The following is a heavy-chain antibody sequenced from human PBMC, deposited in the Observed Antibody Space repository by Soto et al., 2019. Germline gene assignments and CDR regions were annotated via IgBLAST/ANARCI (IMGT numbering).Heavy chain of an antibody. J-gene: IGHJ6*02. Sequence: GASVKVSCKASGGTFSSYAISWVRQAPGQGLEWMGGIIPIFGTANYAQKFQGRVTITADESTSTAYMELSSLRSEDTAVYYCARDDWGIAVAGTMDVWGQGTTVTVSS. V-gene: IGHV1-69*13. CDR1: GGTFSSYA. D-gene: IGHD6-19*01. CDR2: IIPIFGTA. CDR3: ARDDWGIAVAGTMDV.